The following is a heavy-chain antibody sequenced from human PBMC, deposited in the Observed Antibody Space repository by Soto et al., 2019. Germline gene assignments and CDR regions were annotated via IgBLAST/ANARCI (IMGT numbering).Heavy chain of an antibody. CDR3: AGGEGSSPPGLI. D-gene: IGHD3-16*01. CDR1: GFTVSSNY. Sequence: EVQLVESGGGLVQPGGSLRLSCAASGFTVSSNYMSWVRQAPGKGLEWVSVNYCGGSTYYADSVKGRFTISRNNSKNTLYFKINSLRAEDTAVYYCAGGEGSSPPGLIWGQGKMVTVSS. CDR2: NYCGGST. J-gene: IGHJ3*02. V-gene: IGHV3-66*01.